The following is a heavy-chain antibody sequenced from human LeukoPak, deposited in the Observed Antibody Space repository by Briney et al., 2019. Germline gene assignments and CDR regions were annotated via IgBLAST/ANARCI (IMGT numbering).Heavy chain of an antibody. CDR3: ARSPSWILYFDS. Sequence: GGSLRLSCEASGFTFSSYWMTWVRQAPGKGLEWVANIKQDGSEKYYVDSVKDRFTVSRDNAKNSLDLQMNSLRVEDTAAYYCARSPSWILYFDSWGQGTLVTVSS. J-gene: IGHJ4*02. CDR1: GFTFSSYW. D-gene: IGHD5-12*01. V-gene: IGHV3-7*01. CDR2: IKQDGSEK.